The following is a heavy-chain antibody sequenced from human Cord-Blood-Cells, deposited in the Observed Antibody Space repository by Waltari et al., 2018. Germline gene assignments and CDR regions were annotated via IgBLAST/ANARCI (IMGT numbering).Heavy chain of an antibody. J-gene: IGHJ4*02. V-gene: IGHV4-34*01. D-gene: IGHD6-19*01. CDR2: INHSGST. CDR1: GGSFSGYY. CDR3: ARGASGWYKDFDY. Sequence: QVQLQQWCAGLLKPSETLSLTCAVYGGSFSGYYWSWIRQHPGKGLEWIGEINHSGSTNYNPSLKSRVTISVDTSKNQFSLKLSSVTAADTAVYYCARGASGWYKDFDYWGQGTLVTVSS.